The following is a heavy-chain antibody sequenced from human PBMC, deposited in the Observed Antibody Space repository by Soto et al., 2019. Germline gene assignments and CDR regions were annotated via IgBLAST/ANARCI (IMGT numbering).Heavy chain of an antibody. J-gene: IGHJ1*01. CDR1: GFAVSRCG. CDR2: ISSSGSTI. Sequence: GRSRCLSLAASGFAVSRCGMSLVRQASGEGLEWVSYISSSGSTIYYADSGKGRFTISRDNAKNSLDLQINSLRAADTAVYYCASYWDGYQLLYGGYFHHWGQGTLVTVSS. V-gene: IGHV3-48*03. CDR3: ASYWDGYQLLYGGYFHH. D-gene: IGHD2-2*02.